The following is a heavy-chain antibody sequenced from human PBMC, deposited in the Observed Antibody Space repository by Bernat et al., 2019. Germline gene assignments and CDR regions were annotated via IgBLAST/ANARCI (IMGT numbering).Heavy chain of an antibody. CDR1: GSGLGTAW. CDR3: TTGYCSNGVCYTYFDH. J-gene: IGHJ4*02. CDR2: IKGKNDGGTT. Sequence: EVQLVESGGGLVKPGGSLGLSGAASGSGLGTAWLSWVRRAPGRGLRWFGRIKGKNDGGTTDYAAPVKGRFTISSDDAKTTLYLQMNSLKTEDTAVYYCTTGYCSNGVCYTYFDHWGQGTLVTVSS. D-gene: IGHD2-8*01. V-gene: IGHV3-15*01.